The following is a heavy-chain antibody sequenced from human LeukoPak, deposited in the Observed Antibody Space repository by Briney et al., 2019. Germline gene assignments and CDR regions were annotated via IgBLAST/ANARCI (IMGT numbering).Heavy chain of an antibody. D-gene: IGHD3-3*01. CDR2: INSDGSST. Sequence: GGSLRLSCAASGFTFSSYWMRWVRQAPGKGLVWVSRINSDGSSTSYADSVKGRFTISRDNAKNTLYLQMSSLRAEDTAVYYCAREGVLRFFDPWGQGTPVTVSS. V-gene: IGHV3-74*01. J-gene: IGHJ5*02. CDR1: GFTFSSYW. CDR3: AREGVLRFFDP.